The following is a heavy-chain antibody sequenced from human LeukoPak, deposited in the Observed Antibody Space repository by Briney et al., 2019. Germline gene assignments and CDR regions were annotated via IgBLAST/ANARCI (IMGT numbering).Heavy chain of an antibody. CDR3: AKRGVVIRVILVGFHKEAYYFDS. D-gene: IGHD3-22*01. V-gene: IGHV4-59*11. CDR2: MYDSEST. Sequence: SETLSLTCTVSGVSISSHYWSWIRQPPGKGLEWIAYMYDSESTKDNPSLKSRITLSADTSKNQFSLRLSSVTAADTAVYFCAKRGVVIRVILVGFHKEAYYFDSWGQGALVTVSS. CDR1: GVSISSHY. J-gene: IGHJ4*02.